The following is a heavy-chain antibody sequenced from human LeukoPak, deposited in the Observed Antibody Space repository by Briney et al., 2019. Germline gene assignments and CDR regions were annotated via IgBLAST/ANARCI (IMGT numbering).Heavy chain of an antibody. V-gene: IGHV1-69*05. D-gene: IGHD3-3*01. CDR3: AGTYYDFWSGIGTFDI. Sequence: RRASVNVSCKASGGTFSSYAISWVRQAPGQGLEWMGGIIPIFGTANYAQKFQGRVTITTDESTSTAYMELSSLRSEDTAVYYCAGTYYDFWSGIGTFDIWGQGTMVTVSS. J-gene: IGHJ3*02. CDR1: GGTFSSYA. CDR2: IIPIFGTA.